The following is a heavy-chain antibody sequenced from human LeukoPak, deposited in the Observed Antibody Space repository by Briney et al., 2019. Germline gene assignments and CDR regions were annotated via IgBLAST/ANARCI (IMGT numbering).Heavy chain of an antibody. V-gene: IGHV4-34*01. J-gene: IGHJ6*03. CDR1: GGSFSGYY. CDR2: INHSGST. Sequence: SETLSLTCAVYGGSFSGYYWSWIRQPPGKGLEWIGEINHSGSTNYNPSLKSRVTISVDTSKNQFSLKLSSVTVADTAVYYCARRICGSGSYYGYYYYYMDVWGKGTTVTISS. CDR3: ARRICGSGSYYGYYYYYMDV. D-gene: IGHD3-10*01.